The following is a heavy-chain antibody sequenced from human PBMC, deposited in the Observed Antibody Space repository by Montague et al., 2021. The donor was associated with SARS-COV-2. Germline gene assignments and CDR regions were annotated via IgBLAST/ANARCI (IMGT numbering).Heavy chain of an antibody. CDR1: GGSFSGYY. CDR3: ARWDPQTLTLIGLRGKSASDY. V-gene: IGHV4-34*01. Sequence: TLSLTCAVYGGSFSGYYWTWIRQSPGKGLEWIAEINHSGTTNYNFNPSLRSRVTISVDTSKSQFPLKLSSVTAADTGVYYCARWDPQTLTLIGLRGKSASDYWGQGTLVTVSS. D-gene: IGHD4-23*01. J-gene: IGHJ4*02. CDR2: INHSGTT.